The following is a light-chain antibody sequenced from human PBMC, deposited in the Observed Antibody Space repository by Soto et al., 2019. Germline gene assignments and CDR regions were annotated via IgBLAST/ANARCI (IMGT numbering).Light chain of an antibody. Sequence: DIVLTQSPATLSLSPGERATLSCRASQSVSSYLAWYQQKPGQAPRLLIYDASNRATGIPARFSGSGSGTDFTLTISSLEPEDFAVYYCQQRSHWRPGWTFGQRTKVNIK. J-gene: IGKJ1*01. V-gene: IGKV3-11*01. CDR3: QQRSHWRPGWT. CDR1: QSVSSY. CDR2: DAS.